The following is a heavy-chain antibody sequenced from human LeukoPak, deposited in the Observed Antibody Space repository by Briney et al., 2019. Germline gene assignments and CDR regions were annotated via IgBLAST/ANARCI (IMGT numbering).Heavy chain of an antibody. CDR2: FDPEDGET. D-gene: IGHD2-21*01. J-gene: IGHJ4*02. CDR3: ATDSTTAEVGGGVNY. Sequence: ASVKVSCKVSGHTLTELSMHWVRRAPGKGLEWMGGFDPEDGETIYAQKFQGRVTMTEDTSTDTAYMELSSLRSEDTAVYYCATDSTTAEVGGGVNYWGQGTLVTVSS. CDR1: GHTLTELS. V-gene: IGHV1-24*01.